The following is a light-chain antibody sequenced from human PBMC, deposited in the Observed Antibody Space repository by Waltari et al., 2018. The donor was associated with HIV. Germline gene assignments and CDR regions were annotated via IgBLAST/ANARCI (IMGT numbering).Light chain of an antibody. V-gene: IGKV1-39*01. CDR2: GTS. Sequence: DIQMTQSPPSLSASVGDSVTITCRASQNVNNKVNWYQQKPGRAPKGLIYGTSILQDGVPPRFSGSGSGRDFTLTISSLQHDDFATYFCQQTDSTPRGFGPGTTVDIK. J-gene: IGKJ3*01. CDR1: QNVNNK. CDR3: QQTDSTPRG.